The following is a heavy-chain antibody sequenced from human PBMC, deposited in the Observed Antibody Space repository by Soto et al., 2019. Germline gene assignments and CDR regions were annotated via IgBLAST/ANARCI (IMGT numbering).Heavy chain of an antibody. CDR2: ITGSGGGT. D-gene: IGHD6-13*01. V-gene: IGHV3-23*01. CDR3: AKRPLTAAGFDY. Sequence: EVQLLESGGGLVQPGGSLRLSCAASGFTFSNYAMTWVRQAPGKGLEWVSCITGSGGGTYFVDSVKGRFTISRDKSKNTVYLQMNSLRAEDTAVYYCAKRPLTAAGFDYWGKGTLVTVSS. J-gene: IGHJ4*02. CDR1: GFTFSNYA.